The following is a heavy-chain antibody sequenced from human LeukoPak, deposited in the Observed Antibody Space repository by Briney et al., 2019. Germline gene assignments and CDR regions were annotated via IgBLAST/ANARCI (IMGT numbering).Heavy chain of an antibody. J-gene: IGHJ6*04. CDR3: ARGPRMGITDYYGMDV. CDR2: IIPIFGTA. Sequence: SVKVSCKASGGTFNSYAISWVRQAPGQGLEWLGGIIPIFGTANYAQKFQGRVTITADESTSTAYMELSSLRSEDTAVYYCARGPRMGITDYYGMDVWGKGTTVTVSS. CDR1: GGTFNSYA. D-gene: IGHD5-24*01. V-gene: IGHV1-69*13.